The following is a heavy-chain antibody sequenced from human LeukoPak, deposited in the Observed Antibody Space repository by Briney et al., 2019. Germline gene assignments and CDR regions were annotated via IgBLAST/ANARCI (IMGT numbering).Heavy chain of an antibody. CDR3: VRESSYGFNI. CDR1: GFXFSGYS. J-gene: IGHJ3*02. Sequence: GGSLRLSCVASGFXFSGYSINWVRQAPGKGLEWVSYISSTSSIISYADSVKGRFTISKDNAKNSLYLQMNSLRDEDTAVYYCVRESSYGFNIWGQGTMVTVSS. CDR2: ISSTSSII. V-gene: IGHV3-48*02.